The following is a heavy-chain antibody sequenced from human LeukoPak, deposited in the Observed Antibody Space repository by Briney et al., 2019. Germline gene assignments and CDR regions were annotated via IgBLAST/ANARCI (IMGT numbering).Heavy chain of an antibody. J-gene: IGHJ4*02. CDR2: ISNSSSYI. CDR1: GFTFSSYS. D-gene: IGHD6-13*01. V-gene: IGHV3-21*01. Sequence: GGSLRLSCAASGFTFSSYSMNWVRQAPGKGLEWVSSISNSSSYIYYADSVKGRFTISRDNAKNSLYLQMNSLRAEDTAVYYCARDRGQQPVDYWGQGTLVTVSS. CDR3: ARDRGQQPVDY.